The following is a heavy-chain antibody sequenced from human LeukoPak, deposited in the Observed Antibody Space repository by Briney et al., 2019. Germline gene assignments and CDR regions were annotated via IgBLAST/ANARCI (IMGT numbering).Heavy chain of an antibody. CDR1: GFNFRSHW. D-gene: IGHD3-22*01. CDR3: VRTHSSGYYYFDS. CDR2: IDGDESAT. Sequence: GGSLRLSCAASGFNFRSHWMHWVRQAPGKGLIWVSRIDGDESATYYGDSVKGRFTISRDNAKNTLYLQMNSLRVEDTAVYYCVRTHSSGYYYFDSWGQGTLVTVSS. J-gene: IGHJ4*02. V-gene: IGHV3-74*01.